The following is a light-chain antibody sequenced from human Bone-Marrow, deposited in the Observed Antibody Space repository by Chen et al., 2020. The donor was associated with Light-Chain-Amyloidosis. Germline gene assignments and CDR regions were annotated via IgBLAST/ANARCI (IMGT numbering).Light chain of an antibody. J-gene: IGLJ2*01. Sequence: SSVLTQPPSVSVSPGQTSRLTCSGDVLPTKYAYWYQQKPGQAPVLVIHRDTERPSGISERFSGTSSGTPATLTISGVQAEDEADYHCQSADSSGTYEVIFGGGTKLTVL. CDR3: QSADSSGTYEVI. CDR2: RDT. CDR1: VLPTKY. V-gene: IGLV3-25*03.